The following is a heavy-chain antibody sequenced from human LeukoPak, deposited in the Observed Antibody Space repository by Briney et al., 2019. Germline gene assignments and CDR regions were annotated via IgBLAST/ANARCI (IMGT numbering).Heavy chain of an antibody. Sequence: ASVKVSCKAFGCTFTNYGISWVGQAPGQGLEWMGWISAYNGNTNYAQKLQGRVTMTTDTSTSTAYMELRSLRSDDTAVYYCARVVHLRFDYWGQGTLVTVSS. CDR1: GCTFTNYG. CDR2: ISAYNGNT. V-gene: IGHV1-18*04. J-gene: IGHJ4*02. CDR3: ARVVHLRFDY.